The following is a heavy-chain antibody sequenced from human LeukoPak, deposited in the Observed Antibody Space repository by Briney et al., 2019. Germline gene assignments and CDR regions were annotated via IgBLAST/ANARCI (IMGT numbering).Heavy chain of an antibody. Sequence: PGGSLRLSCAASGFTFSNYWMHWVRQAPGKGLVWVSRINTDGSSTNYADSVKGRFTISRDNAKNTLYLQMNSLRAEDTAVYYCARDTHGSGLYYFDYWGQGTLVTVSS. J-gene: IGHJ4*02. CDR3: ARDTHGSGLYYFDY. D-gene: IGHD3-10*01. V-gene: IGHV3-74*01. CDR1: GFTFSNYW. CDR2: INTDGSST.